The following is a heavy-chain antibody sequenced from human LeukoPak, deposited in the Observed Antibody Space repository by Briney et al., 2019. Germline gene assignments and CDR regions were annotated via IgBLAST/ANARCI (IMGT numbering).Heavy chain of an antibody. CDR2: IYSSGST. CDR3: AREGSPFDY. CDR1: GVSISRYY. Sequence: PSETLSLTCTVSGVSISRYYWSWIRQPAGKGLEWIGRIYSSGSTTYNPSLKSRVTMSIDTSKNQFSLKLSFVTAADTAVYYCAREGSPFDYWGQGTLVTVSS. J-gene: IGHJ4*02. V-gene: IGHV4-4*07.